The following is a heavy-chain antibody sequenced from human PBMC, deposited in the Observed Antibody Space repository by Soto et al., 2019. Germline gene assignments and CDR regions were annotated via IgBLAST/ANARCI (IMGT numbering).Heavy chain of an antibody. CDR1: GFTFSSYS. CDR2: ISSSSSYI. V-gene: IGHV3-21*01. D-gene: IGHD3-10*01. Sequence: GSLRLSCAASGFTFSSYSMNWVRQAPGKGLEWVSSISSSSSYIYYADSVKGRFTISRDNAKNSLYLQMNSLRAEDTAVYYCARDPGGGLWFGRYYGMAAWGQGTTVTVSS. J-gene: IGHJ6*02. CDR3: ARDPGGGLWFGRYYGMAA.